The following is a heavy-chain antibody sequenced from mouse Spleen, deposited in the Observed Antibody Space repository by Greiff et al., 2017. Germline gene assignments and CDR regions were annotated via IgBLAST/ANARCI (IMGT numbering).Heavy chain of an antibody. V-gene: IGHV5-9*04. CDR2: ISSAGGDT. Sequence: EVKLVESGGGLVKLGGSLKLSCAASGFTFSSYAMSWVRQTPEKRLEWVATISSAGGDTYYPASVKGRFTISRDNAKNTLYLQMSSLKSEDTAIYYCARETFYYFDYWGQGTTLTVSS. CDR1: GFTFSSYA. CDR3: ARETFYYFDY. J-gene: IGHJ2*01.